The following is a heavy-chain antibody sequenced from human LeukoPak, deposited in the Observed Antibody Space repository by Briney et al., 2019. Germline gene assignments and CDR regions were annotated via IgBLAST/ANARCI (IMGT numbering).Heavy chain of an antibody. CDR2: MNPNSGNT. Sequence: GASVTVSCKASGYTFTSYDINWVRQATGQGLEWMGWMNPNSGNTGYAQKFQGRVTMTRNTSISTAYMELSSLRSEDTAVYYCARGLDCSSTSCYDWFDPWGQGTLVTVSS. D-gene: IGHD2-2*01. J-gene: IGHJ5*02. CDR1: GYTFTSYD. CDR3: ARGLDCSSTSCYDWFDP. V-gene: IGHV1-8*01.